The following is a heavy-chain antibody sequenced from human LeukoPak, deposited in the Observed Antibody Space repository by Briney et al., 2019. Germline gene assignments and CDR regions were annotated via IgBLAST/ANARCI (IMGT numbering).Heavy chain of an antibody. Sequence: PSETQSLTCTVFGGSLSSDSYYWGWMRQPPGKGPEWVGTIYYVGGAFYNPSLRSRLTISMDTSRNQFSLRLGSMTAADTAVYYCARGDGGKPMGFWGQGTLVAVSS. J-gene: IGHJ4*02. D-gene: IGHD4-23*01. CDR2: IYYVGGA. CDR3: ARGDGGKPMGF. CDR1: GGSLSSDSYY. V-gene: IGHV4-39*07.